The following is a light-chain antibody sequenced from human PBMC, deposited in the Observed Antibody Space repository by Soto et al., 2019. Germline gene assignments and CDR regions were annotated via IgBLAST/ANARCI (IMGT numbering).Light chain of an antibody. CDR2: DAS. V-gene: IGKV1-5*01. CDR1: QSISSW. CDR3: QQYNSFPT. Sequence: DIQMTQSPSTLSASVGDRVPLTCRASQSISSWLAWYQQKPGKAPNLLIYDASTLESGIPSRFSGSGSGIEFTLTISSLQPDDFATYYCQQYNSFPTFGQGTKVDIK. J-gene: IGKJ1*01.